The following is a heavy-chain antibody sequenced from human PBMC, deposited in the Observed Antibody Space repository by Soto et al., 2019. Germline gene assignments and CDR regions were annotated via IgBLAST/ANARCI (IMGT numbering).Heavy chain of an antibody. V-gene: IGHV3-21*01. J-gene: IGHJ4*02. CDR3: ARTSGAYSNYFDY. CDR1: GFTFGSYS. D-gene: IGHD1-26*01. Sequence: GGSLRLSCAASGFTFGSYSMVWVRQAPEKGLEWVSSIGGTSGHIYYAESMKGRLTISRDNAKNSLYLQMNSLRVEDTAVYYCARTSGAYSNYFDYWGRGTLVTVSS. CDR2: IGGTSGHI.